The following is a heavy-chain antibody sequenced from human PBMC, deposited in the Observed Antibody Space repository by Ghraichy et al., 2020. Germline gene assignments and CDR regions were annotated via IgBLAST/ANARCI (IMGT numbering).Heavy chain of an antibody. J-gene: IGHJ5*02. V-gene: IGHV3-23*01. CDR2: ISRSGGSI. Sequence: GESLNISCAASGFTFSNSGMTWVRQAPGKGLEWVSGISRSGGSIYYADSVKGRFTISRDNSKNTLDLQMSSLRAEDTAVYYCAKTRWDLPRGAFSSWGQGRLFTVSS. CDR3: AKTRWDLPRGAFSS. CDR1: GFTFSNSG. D-gene: IGHD2-15*01.